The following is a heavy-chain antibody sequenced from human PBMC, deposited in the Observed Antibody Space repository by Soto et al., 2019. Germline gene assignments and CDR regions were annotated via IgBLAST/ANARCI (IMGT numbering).Heavy chain of an antibody. CDR1: GGSVSSGSYF. V-gene: IGHV4-61*01. Sequence: SETLSLTCTVSGGSVSSGSYFWSWIRQPPGKGLEWIGYIYYSGSAKYSPSLKSRVTISIDTSTNQFSLKMTSVTAADTAVYFCARTPYRSSWFVRWFDPWGQGTLVTVSS. D-gene: IGHD6-13*01. CDR3: ARTPYRSSWFVRWFDP. CDR2: IYYSGSA. J-gene: IGHJ5*02.